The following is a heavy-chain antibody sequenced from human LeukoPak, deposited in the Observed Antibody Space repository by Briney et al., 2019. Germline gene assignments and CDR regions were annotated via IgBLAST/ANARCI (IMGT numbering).Heavy chain of an antibody. CDR1: GFAFSSYS. V-gene: IGHV3-48*01. D-gene: IGHD5-18*01. CDR2: ISSGYPTI. CDR3: AMDSYGPDDY. J-gene: IGHJ4*02. Sequence: GGSLRLSCAASGFAFSSYSINWVRQAPGKGLEWVSYISSGYPTIYYADSVKGRFTISRDNAKNSLYLQMNSLRGEDTGVYYCAMDSYGPDDYWGQGTLVTVSS.